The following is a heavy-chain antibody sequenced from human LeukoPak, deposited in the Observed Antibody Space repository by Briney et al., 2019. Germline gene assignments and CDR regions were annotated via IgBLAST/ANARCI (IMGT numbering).Heavy chain of an antibody. Sequence: RGSLRLSCAASGFTFSSYGMHWVRQAPGKGLEWVAVIWYDGSNKYYADSVKGRFTISRDNSKNTLYLQMNSLRAEDTAVHYCAKDGALGYDFWSGYYRDGYWGQGTLVTVSS. V-gene: IGHV3-33*06. CDR1: GFTFSSYG. J-gene: IGHJ4*02. CDR2: IWYDGSNK. D-gene: IGHD3-3*01. CDR3: AKDGALGYDFWSGYYRDGY.